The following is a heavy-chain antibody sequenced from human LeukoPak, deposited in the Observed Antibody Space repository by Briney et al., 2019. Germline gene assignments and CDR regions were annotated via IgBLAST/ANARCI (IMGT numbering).Heavy chain of an antibody. CDR1: GFTFSSYS. D-gene: IGHD3-3*01. CDR2: ISSSSSYI. CDR3: ARDLRSGPPYFDY. Sequence: GGSLRLSCAASGFTFSSYSMNWVRQAPGKGLEWVSSISSSSSYIYYADSVKGRFTISRGNAENSLYLQMNSLRAEDTAVYYCARDLRSGPPYFDYWGQGTLVTVSS. V-gene: IGHV3-21*01. J-gene: IGHJ4*02.